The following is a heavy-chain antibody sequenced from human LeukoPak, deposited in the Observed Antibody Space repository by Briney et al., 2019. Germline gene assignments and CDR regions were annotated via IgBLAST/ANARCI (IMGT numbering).Heavy chain of an antibody. D-gene: IGHD2-15*01. J-gene: IGHJ2*01. Sequence: SETLSLTCAVYGGSFSGYYWSWIRQPPGKGLEWIGEINHSGSTNYDPSLKSRVTISVDTSKNQFSLKLSSVTAADTAVYYCAKGGVRDIVVVVAATVWYFDLWGRGTLVTVSS. V-gene: IGHV4-34*01. CDR1: GGSFSGYY. CDR3: AKGGVRDIVVVVAATVWYFDL. CDR2: INHSGST.